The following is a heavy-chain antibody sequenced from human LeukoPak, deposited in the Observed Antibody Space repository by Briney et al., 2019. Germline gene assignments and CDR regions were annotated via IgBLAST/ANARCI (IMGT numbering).Heavy chain of an antibody. J-gene: IGHJ4*02. Sequence: GGSLRLSCTASGFTFGDYGMSWVRQAPGKGLEWVGFIRSKAYGGTTEYAASVKGRFTISRDDSKSIAYLQMNSLKTEDTAVYYCTRGDYYDTCGYYFLFDYWGQGTLVTVSS. V-gene: IGHV3-49*04. CDR2: IRSKAYGGTT. CDR3: TRGDYYDTCGYYFLFDY. D-gene: IGHD3-22*01. CDR1: GFTFGDYG.